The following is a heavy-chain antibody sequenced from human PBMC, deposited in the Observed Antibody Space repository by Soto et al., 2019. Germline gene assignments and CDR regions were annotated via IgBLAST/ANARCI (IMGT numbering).Heavy chain of an antibody. Sequence: WGSLRLSCAASGFTLSGSVIYWVRQPSGKGLERVGRIRIGSKVYATAYAASVRGRFTISRDDSKNTAYLQMNSLKTEDTAVYYCSRPEYSNYDSEYWGKGNMVIVSS. CDR1: GFTLSGSV. V-gene: IGHV3-73*01. D-gene: IGHD5-12*01. J-gene: IGHJ4*02. CDR3: SRPEYSNYDSEY. CDR2: IRIGSKVYAT.